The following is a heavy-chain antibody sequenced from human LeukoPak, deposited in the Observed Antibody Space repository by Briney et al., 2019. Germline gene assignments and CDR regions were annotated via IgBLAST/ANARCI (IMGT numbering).Heavy chain of an antibody. J-gene: IGHJ4*02. CDR3: ARDTTARFSSWYGY. Sequence: GASVKVSCKASGYTFTSYGISWVRQAPGQGLEWMGWISAYNGNTNYAQKLQGRVTMTTDTSTSTAYMELRSLRSDDTAVYYCARDTTARFSSWYGYWGQGTLVTVSS. CDR1: GYTFTSYG. V-gene: IGHV1-18*01. CDR2: ISAYNGNT. D-gene: IGHD6-13*01.